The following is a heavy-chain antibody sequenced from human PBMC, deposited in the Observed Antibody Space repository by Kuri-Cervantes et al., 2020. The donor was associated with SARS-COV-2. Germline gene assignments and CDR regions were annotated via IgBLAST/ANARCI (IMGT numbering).Heavy chain of an antibody. J-gene: IGHJ3*02. D-gene: IGHD3-22*01. CDR3: ARFLGSFPYYYDSSGYYGEGAFDI. V-gene: IGHV4-39*07. CDR2: IYYSGST. Sequence: SETLSLTCTVSGGSISSSISSSSYYWGWIRQPPGKGLEWIGSIYYSGSTYYNPSLKSRVTISVDTSKNQFSLKLSSVTAADTAVYYCARFLGSFPYYYDSSGYYGEGAFDIWGQGTMVTVSS. CDR1: GGSISSSISSSSYY.